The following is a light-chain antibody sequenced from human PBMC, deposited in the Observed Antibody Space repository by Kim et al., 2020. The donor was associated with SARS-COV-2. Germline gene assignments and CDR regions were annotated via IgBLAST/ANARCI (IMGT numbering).Light chain of an antibody. Sequence: QSALTKPRSVSGSPEQSVTISCTGTSSDVGAYNSVSWYQQHPGKAPKLMIYDVNKRPSGVPDRFSGSKSGNTASLTISGLQAEDEADYYCCSYAGGYTFALFGGGTQLTVL. J-gene: IGLJ3*02. CDR3: CSYAGGYTFAL. CDR2: DVN. V-gene: IGLV2-11*01. CDR1: SSDVGAYNS.